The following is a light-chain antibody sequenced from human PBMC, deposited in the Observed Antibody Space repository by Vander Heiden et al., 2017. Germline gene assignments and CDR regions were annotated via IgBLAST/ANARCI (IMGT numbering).Light chain of an antibody. Sequence: QSALTQPPSASGPPGQSVTTSCTGTRSDVGHYDCVCRYQQHPGKAPILMIYAVSRRPSGVPDRFSDSKSGNTASLTVSELQGEDEADYYCSADAGNNSLVFGGGTKLTVL. CDR3: SADAGNNSLV. J-gene: IGLJ3*02. CDR2: AVS. V-gene: IGLV2-8*01. CDR1: RSDVGHYDC.